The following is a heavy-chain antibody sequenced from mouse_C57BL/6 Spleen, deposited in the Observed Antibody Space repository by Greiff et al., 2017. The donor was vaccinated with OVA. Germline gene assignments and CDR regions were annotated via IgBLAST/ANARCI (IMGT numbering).Heavy chain of an antibody. CDR1: GYTFTSYW. CDR2: INPSNGGT. CDR3: ARGPSTVVAADAMDY. Sequence: QVQLQQSGTELVKPGASVKLSCKASGYTFTSYWMHWVKQRPGQGLEWIGNINPSNGGTNYNEKFKSKATLTVDKSSSTAYMQLSSLTSEDSAVYYCARGPSTVVAADAMDYWGQRTSVTVSS. J-gene: IGHJ4*01. V-gene: IGHV1-53*01. D-gene: IGHD1-1*01.